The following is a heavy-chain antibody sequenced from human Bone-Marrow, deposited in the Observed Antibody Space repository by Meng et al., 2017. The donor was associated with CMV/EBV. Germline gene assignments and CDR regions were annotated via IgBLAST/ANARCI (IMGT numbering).Heavy chain of an antibody. CDR3: ARSYGGFDY. V-gene: IGHV3-48*04. Sequence: GESLKISCAASGFTFSSYAMSWVRQAPGKGLEWVAHITGSGSTIYYADSVQGRFTISRDNARNSLYLQMNNLRAEDTAVYYCARSYGGFDYWGQGALVIVSS. CDR2: ITGSGSTI. CDR1: GFTFSSYA. J-gene: IGHJ4*02. D-gene: IGHD3-16*01.